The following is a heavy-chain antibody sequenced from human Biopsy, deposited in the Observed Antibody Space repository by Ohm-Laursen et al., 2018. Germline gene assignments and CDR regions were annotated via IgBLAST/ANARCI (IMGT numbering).Heavy chain of an antibody. J-gene: IGHJ5*02. CDR2: IYITGET. Sequence: SDTLSLTCTVSGGYISHYYWTWIRQPAGQGLEWIGRIYITGETDYNPSLKSRVTMSVDSSKKQFSLKLNSVTAADTAIYYCARAPPLIRGVVESWFDPWGQGILVTVSS. CDR3: ARAPPLIRGVVESWFDP. V-gene: IGHV4-4*07. CDR1: GGYISHYY. D-gene: IGHD3-10*01.